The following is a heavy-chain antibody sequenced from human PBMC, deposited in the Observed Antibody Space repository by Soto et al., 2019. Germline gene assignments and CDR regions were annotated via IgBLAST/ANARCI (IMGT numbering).Heavy chain of an antibody. CDR3: ARAPSGSYFYLGMDV. Sequence: QVQLQESGPGLVKPSQTLSLTCTVSGGSISSGGYYWSWIRQHPGKGLEWIGYIYYSGSTYYNPSLKSRFTISVDTSKNQFSLKLSSVTAADTAVYYCARAPSGSYFYLGMDVWGQGTTVTVSS. J-gene: IGHJ6*02. CDR2: IYYSGST. V-gene: IGHV4-31*03. CDR1: GGSISSGGYY. D-gene: IGHD1-26*01.